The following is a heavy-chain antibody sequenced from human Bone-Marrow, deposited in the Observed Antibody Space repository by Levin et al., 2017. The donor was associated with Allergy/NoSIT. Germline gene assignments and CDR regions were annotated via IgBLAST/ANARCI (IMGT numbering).Heavy chain of an antibody. V-gene: IGHV3-33*01. CDR2: IWYDGSNK. D-gene: IGHD4-17*01. Sequence: PGGSLRLSCAASGFTFSSYGMHWVRQAPGKGLEWVAVIWYDGSNKYYADSVKGRFTISRDNSKNTLYLQMNSLRAEDTAVYYCARDARDQWTGDQAHFDYWGQGTLVTVSS. J-gene: IGHJ4*02. CDR3: ARDARDQWTGDQAHFDY. CDR1: GFTFSSYG.